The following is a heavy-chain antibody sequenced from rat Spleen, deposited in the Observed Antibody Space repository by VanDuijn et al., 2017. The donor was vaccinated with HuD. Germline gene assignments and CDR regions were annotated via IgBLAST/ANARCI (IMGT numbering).Heavy chain of an antibody. CDR2: ISPSGGST. V-gene: IGHV5-19*01. CDR3: ATEAIMYTTDYFISFFDY. Sequence: EVQLVESGGGLVQPGRSLKLSCAASGFTFSNYGMHWIRQAPTKGLEWVASISPSGGSTYYRDSVKGRFTISRDNAKSTLYLQMDSLRSEDTATYYCATEAIMYTTDYFISFFDYWGQGVMVTVSS. CDR1: GFTFSNYG. J-gene: IGHJ2*01. D-gene: IGHD1-6*01.